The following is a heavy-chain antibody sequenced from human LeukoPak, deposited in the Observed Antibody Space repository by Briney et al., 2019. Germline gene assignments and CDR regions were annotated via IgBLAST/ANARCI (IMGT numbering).Heavy chain of an antibody. Sequence: PGRSLRLSCAASGFTFSSYGMHWVRQAPVKGLEWVAVISYDGSNKYYADSVKGRFTISRDNSKNTLYLQMNSLRAEDTAVYYCAKGRYYDFWSGYSVDYWGQGTLVTVSS. V-gene: IGHV3-30*18. J-gene: IGHJ4*02. CDR2: ISYDGSNK. CDR1: GFTFSSYG. D-gene: IGHD3-3*01. CDR3: AKGRYYDFWSGYSVDY.